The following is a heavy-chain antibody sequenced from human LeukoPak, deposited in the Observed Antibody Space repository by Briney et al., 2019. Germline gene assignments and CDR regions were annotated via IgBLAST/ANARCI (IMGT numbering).Heavy chain of an antibody. CDR3: ARTTRLRMDNWFDP. CDR1: GGPFSGYY. Sequence: SETLSLTCAVYGGPFSGYYWSWIRQPPGKGLEWIGEINHSGSTNYNPSLKSRVTISVDTSKNQFSLKLSSVTAADTAVYYCARTTRLRMDNWFDPWGQGTLVTVSS. CDR2: INHSGST. J-gene: IGHJ5*02. V-gene: IGHV4-34*01. D-gene: IGHD1-1*01.